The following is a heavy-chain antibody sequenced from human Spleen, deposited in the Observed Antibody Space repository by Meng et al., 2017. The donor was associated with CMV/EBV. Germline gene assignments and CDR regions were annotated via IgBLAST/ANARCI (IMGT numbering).Heavy chain of an antibody. CDR3: AREGMATIDVFDI. D-gene: IGHD5-24*01. CDR1: GFTFSSYS. J-gene: IGHJ3*02. Sequence: GESLKISCAASGFTFSSYSMNWVRQAPGKGLEWVSSISSSSSYIYYADSVKGRFTISRDNAKNSLYLQMNSLRAEDTAVYYCAREGMATIDVFDIWGQGTMVTVSS. CDR2: ISSSSSYI. V-gene: IGHV3-21*01.